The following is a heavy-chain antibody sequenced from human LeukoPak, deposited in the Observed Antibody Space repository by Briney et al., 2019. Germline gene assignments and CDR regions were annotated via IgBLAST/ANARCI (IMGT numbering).Heavy chain of an antibody. CDR1: GGTFSSYA. Sequence: SVKVSCKASGGTFSSYAISWVRQAPGQGLEWMGRIIPIVGTADYAQKFQGRVTITTDESTSTAYMELSSLRSEDTAVYYCARASALDSSGYWFDPWGQGTLVTVSS. CDR2: IIPIVGTA. V-gene: IGHV1-69*05. D-gene: IGHD3-22*01. J-gene: IGHJ5*02. CDR3: ARASALDSSGYWFDP.